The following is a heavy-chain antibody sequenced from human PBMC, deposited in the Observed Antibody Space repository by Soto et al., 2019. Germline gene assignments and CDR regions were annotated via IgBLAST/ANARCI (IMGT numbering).Heavy chain of an antibody. CDR2: IYYSGST. J-gene: IGHJ6*02. CDR1: GGSISGYY. Sequence: SETLSLTCTVSGGSISGYYWSWIRQPPGKGLEWIGYIYYSGSTNYNPSLKSRVTISVDTSKNQFSLKLSSVTAADTAVYYCARLSSGWTNYYYYYGMDVWGQGTTVTVS. D-gene: IGHD6-19*01. CDR3: ARLSSGWTNYYYYYGMDV. V-gene: IGHV4-59*01.